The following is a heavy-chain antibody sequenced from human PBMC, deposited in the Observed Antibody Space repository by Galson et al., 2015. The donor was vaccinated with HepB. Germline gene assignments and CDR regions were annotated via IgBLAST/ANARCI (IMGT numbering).Heavy chain of an antibody. V-gene: IGHV3-64D*06. CDR2: ISSNGGST. CDR1: GFTFSSYA. CDR3: VKGRFLGWFDP. Sequence: SLRLSCAASGFTFSSYAMHWVRQAPGKGLEYVSAISSNGGSTYYADSVKGRFTISRDNSKNTLYLQMSSLRAEDTAVYYCVKGRFLGWFDPWGQGTLVTVSS. J-gene: IGHJ5*02. D-gene: IGHD3-3*01.